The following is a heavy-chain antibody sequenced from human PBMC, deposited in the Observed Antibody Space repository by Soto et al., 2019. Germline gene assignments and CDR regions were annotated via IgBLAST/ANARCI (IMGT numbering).Heavy chain of an antibody. V-gene: IGHV3-7*01. D-gene: IGHD3-3*01. CDR2: IKQDGSEK. CDR3: AREKARITIFGVVIIESYFDY. J-gene: IGHJ4*02. CDR1: GFTFSSYW. Sequence: GGSLRLSCAASGFTFSSYWMSWVRQAPGKGLEWVANIKQDGSEKYYVDSVKGRFTISRDNAKNSLYLQMNSLRAEDTAVYYCAREKARITIFGVVIIESYFDYWGQGTLVTVSS.